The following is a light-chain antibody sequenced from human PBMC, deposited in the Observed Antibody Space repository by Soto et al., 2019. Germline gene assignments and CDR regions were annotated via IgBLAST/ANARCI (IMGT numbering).Light chain of an antibody. CDR3: QQYGSSGT. J-gene: IGKJ1*01. CDR1: QSVSSY. V-gene: IGKV3-11*01. CDR2: DAS. Sequence: LTQSPATLSLSPGERATLSCRASQSVSSYLAWYQQKPGQAPRLLIYDASNRATGIPARFSGSGSGTDFTLTISRLEPEDFAVYYCQQYGSSGTFGQGTNVDIK.